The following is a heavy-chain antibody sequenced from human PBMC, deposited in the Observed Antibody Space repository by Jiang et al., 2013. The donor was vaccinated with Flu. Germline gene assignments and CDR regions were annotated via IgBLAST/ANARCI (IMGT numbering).Heavy chain of an antibody. CDR3: ARGGTSGSYYLDAFDI. CDR2: INAGNGNT. V-gene: IGHV1-3*01. CDR1: GYTFTSYA. D-gene: IGHD1-26*01. J-gene: IGHJ3*02. Sequence: EVKKPGASVKVSCKASGYTFTSYAMHWVRQAPGQRLEWMGWINAGNGNTKYSQKFQGRVTITRDTSASTAYMELSSLRSEDTAVYYCARGGTSGSYYLDAFDIWGQGTMVTVSS.